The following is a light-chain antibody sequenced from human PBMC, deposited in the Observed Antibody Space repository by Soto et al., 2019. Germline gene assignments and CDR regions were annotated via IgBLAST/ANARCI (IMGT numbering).Light chain of an antibody. CDR2: DAS. V-gene: IGKV1-33*01. CDR1: EDIRKF. J-gene: IGKJ3*01. CDR3: QRVDIT. Sequence: DIQMTQSPSSLSASVGDRVTITCQASEDIRKFLHWYQQKPGKAPKLLISDASHLETGVPTRFSGSGSGTHFTLTISSLQPEDFATYYCQRVDITFGPGTKVDMK.